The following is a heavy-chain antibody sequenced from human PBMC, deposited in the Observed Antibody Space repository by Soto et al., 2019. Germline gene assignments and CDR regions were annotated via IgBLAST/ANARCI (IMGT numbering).Heavy chain of an antibody. Sequence: WASVKVSCKASGYTFTSYYMHWVRQAPGQGLEWMGIINPSGGSTSYAQKFQGRVTMTRDTSTSTVYMELSSLRSEDTAVYYCARDRGSSSSDYCYGMDVWGQGTTVTVSS. CDR1: GYTFTSYY. D-gene: IGHD6-6*01. CDR3: ARDRGSSSSDYCYGMDV. CDR2: INPSGGST. J-gene: IGHJ6*02. V-gene: IGHV1-46*01.